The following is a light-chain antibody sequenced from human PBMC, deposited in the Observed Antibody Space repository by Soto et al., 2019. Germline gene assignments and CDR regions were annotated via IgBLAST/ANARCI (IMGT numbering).Light chain of an antibody. V-gene: IGKV3-11*01. Sequence: VLTHSPATLSLSPCERAALSVRASQSIHTSLAWYQQKSGKPPRLVIYDSTLRANGVPDRFGGSRSGTEFTLTINSLEPEDFAVYYCQQRNVWPPITFGQGTRLEIK. CDR2: DST. CDR1: QSIHTS. J-gene: IGKJ5*01. CDR3: QQRNVWPPIT.